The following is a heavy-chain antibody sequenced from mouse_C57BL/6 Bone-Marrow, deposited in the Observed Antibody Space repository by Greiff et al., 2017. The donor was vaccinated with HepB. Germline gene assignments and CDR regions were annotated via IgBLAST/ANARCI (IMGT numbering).Heavy chain of an antibody. CDR3: ARGTPLWGNLFAY. D-gene: IGHD2-1*01. CDR1: GYSITSGYY. CDR2: ISYDGSN. V-gene: IGHV3-6*01. Sequence: ESGPGLVKPSQSLSLTCSVTGYSITSGYYWNWIRQFPGNKLEWMGYISYDGSNNYNPSLKNRISITRDTSKNQFFLKLNSVTTEDTATYYCARGTPLWGNLFAYWGQGTLVTVSA. J-gene: IGHJ3*01.